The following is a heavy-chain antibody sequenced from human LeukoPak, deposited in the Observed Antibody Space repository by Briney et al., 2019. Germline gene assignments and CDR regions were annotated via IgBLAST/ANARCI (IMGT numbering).Heavy chain of an antibody. CDR3: AKPGGSSSPHYYYGMDV. Sequence: PGRSLRLSCAASGFTFSSYGMHWVRQAPGKGLEWVAVIWYDGSNKYYADSVKGRFTISRDNSKNTLYLQMNSLRAEDTAVYYCAKPGGSSSPHYYYGMDVWGQGTTVTVSS. CDR2: IWYDGSNK. D-gene: IGHD6-6*01. V-gene: IGHV3-33*06. J-gene: IGHJ6*02. CDR1: GFTFSSYG.